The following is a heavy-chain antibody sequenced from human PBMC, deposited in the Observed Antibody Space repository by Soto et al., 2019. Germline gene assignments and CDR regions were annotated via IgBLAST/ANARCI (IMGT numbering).Heavy chain of an antibody. D-gene: IGHD1-26*01. V-gene: IGHV1-8*01. Sequence: QVQLVQSGAEVREPGASVKVSCKASGYSFTSLDINWVRQTAGQGLEWMGWMQPSTGRTGYAQKFQGRVTMTRDTSINTAYVELTTLTSDDTASYYCARGVSAGVDYWGQGTLVTVSS. CDR3: ARGVSAGVDY. J-gene: IGHJ4*02. CDR2: MQPSTGRT. CDR1: GYSFTSLD.